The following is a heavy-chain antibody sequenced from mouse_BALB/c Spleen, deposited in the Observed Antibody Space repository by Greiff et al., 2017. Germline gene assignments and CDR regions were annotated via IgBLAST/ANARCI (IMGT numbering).Heavy chain of an antibody. V-gene: IGHV1-87*01. Sequence: VQLQQSGAELARPGASVKLSCKASGYTFTSYWMQWVKQRPGQGLEWIGAIYPGDGDTRYTQKFKGKATLTADKSSSTAYMQLSSLASEDSAVYYCARSGSSPYYYAMDYWGQGTSVTVSS. D-gene: IGHD1-1*01. J-gene: IGHJ4*01. CDR3: ARSGSSPYYYAMDY. CDR1: GYTFTSYW. CDR2: IYPGDGDT.